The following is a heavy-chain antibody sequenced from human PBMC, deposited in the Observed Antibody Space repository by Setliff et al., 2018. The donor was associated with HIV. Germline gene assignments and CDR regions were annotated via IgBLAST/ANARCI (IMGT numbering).Heavy chain of an antibody. D-gene: IGHD1-7*01. J-gene: IGHJ4*02. V-gene: IGHV1-69*13. CDR3: ATALTANWNYEPHFDY. CDR2: VIPIFGTP. CDR1: GGTFSTFSSSA. Sequence: GASVKVSCKASGGTFSTFSSSAISWVRRAPGQGLEWMGGVIPIFGTPKYPQKFQGRVTITADDSTTTAYMELSRLKPDDTAIYYCATALTANWNYEPHFDYWGQGSLVTVSS.